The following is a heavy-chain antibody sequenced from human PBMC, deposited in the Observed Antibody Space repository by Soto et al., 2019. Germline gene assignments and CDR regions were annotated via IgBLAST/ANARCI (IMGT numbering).Heavy chain of an antibody. CDR1: GGSISSSSYY. CDR2: IYYSGST. D-gene: IGHD1-1*01. V-gene: IGHV4-39*01. J-gene: IGHJ4*02. Sequence: SETLSLTCTVSGGSISSSSYYWGWIRQPPGKGLEWIGSIYYSGSTYYNPSLKSRVTISVDTSKNQFSLKLSSVTAADTAVYYCARLLGGGSREQRLDYWGQGTLVTVSS. CDR3: ARLLGGGSREQRLDY.